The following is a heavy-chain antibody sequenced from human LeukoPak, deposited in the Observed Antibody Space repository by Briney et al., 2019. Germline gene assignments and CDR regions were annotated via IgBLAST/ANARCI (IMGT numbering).Heavy chain of an antibody. CDR2: IYYSGST. V-gene: IGHV4-59*01. CDR3: ARHFNSLGAVDI. J-gene: IGHJ3*02. Sequence: SETLSLTCTVSGGSISSYYWSWIRQPPGKGLEWIGYIYYSGSTNYNPSLKSRVTISVDTSKNQFSLKLSSVTAADTAVYYCARHFNSLGAVDIWGQGTMVTVSS. CDR1: GGSISSYY. D-gene: IGHD3-3*02.